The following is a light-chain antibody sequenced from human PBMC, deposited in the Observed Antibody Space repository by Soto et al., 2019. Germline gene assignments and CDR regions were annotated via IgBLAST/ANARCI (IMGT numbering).Light chain of an antibody. CDR1: QSVSSN. V-gene: IGKV3-15*01. CDR3: QQYKNWPPIT. J-gene: IGKJ5*01. Sequence: VMTQSPATLSVSPGARATLSCRASQSVSSNLAWYQQKPGPAPRLLIYGASTRATGIPARFSGSGSGTEFTLTISSLQPEDFAVYYCQQYKNWPPITFGQGTRLEIK. CDR2: GAS.